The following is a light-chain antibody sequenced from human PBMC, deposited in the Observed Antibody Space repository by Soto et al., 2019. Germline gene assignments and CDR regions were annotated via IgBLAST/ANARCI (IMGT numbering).Light chain of an antibody. Sequence: EIVMTQSPATLSVSPGERATLSCRASQSVSSTLAWYQHKPGHAPRLLIYGASARATGIPARFSGGGSGTEFTLTISSLQSEDFAVYYCHQYSSWPLTFGGGTKVEIK. CDR3: HQYSSWPLT. CDR2: GAS. CDR1: QSVSST. J-gene: IGKJ4*01. V-gene: IGKV3-15*01.